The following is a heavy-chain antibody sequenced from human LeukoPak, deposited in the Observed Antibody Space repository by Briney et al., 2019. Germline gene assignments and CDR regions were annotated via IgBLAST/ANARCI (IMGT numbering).Heavy chain of an antibody. D-gene: IGHD5-12*01. Sequence: SETLSLTCAVYGGSFSGYYWSWIRQPPGKGLEWNGEINHSGSTNYNPPLKSRVTISVDTSKNQFSLKLSSVTAADTAVYYCASHKWLRITHFDYWGQGTLVTVSS. V-gene: IGHV4-34*01. J-gene: IGHJ4*02. CDR2: INHSGST. CDR3: ASHKWLRITHFDY. CDR1: GGSFSGYY.